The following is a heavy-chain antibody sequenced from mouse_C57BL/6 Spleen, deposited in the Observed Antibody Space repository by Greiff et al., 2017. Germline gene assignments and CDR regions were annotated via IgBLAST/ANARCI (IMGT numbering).Heavy chain of an antibody. CDR3: ANYYYGSSSWFAY. CDR2: IDPSDSYT. V-gene: IGHV1-50*01. D-gene: IGHD1-1*01. Sequence: QVQLQQPGAELVKPGASVKLSCKASGYTFTSYWMQWVKQRPGQGLEWIGGIDPSDSYTNYNQKFKGKATLTVDTSSRTAYMQLSSLTSEDSAVYYCANYYYGSSSWFAYWGQGTLVTVSA. J-gene: IGHJ3*01. CDR1: GYTFTSYW.